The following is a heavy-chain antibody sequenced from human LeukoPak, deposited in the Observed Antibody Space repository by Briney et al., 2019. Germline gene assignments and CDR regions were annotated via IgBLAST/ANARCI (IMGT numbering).Heavy chain of an antibody. CDR3: TRGLQGIDY. CDR2: LDTDVSST. J-gene: IGHJ4*02. D-gene: IGHD4-11*01. Sequence: GGSLRLSCAASGFAVSMCWMHWVRQAPGKGLVWVSRLDTDVSSTDYADSVKGRFTISRDNAKNTLYLQMNSLRAEDTAVYYCTRGLQGIDYWGQGTLVTVSS. CDR1: GFAVSMCW. V-gene: IGHV3-74*01.